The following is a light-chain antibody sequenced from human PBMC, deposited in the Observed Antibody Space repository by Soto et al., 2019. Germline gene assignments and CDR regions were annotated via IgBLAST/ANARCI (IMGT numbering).Light chain of an antibody. J-gene: IGLJ3*02. CDR2: EVS. Sequence: QSALTQPASVSGSPGQATTISCTGTSSDVCGYNYVSWYQQHPGKAPKLMIYEVSNRPSGVSNRFSGSKSGNTASLTISGLQAEDEADYYCSSYTSSSTGVFGGGTQLTVL. CDR3: SSYTSSSTGV. V-gene: IGLV2-14*01. CDR1: SSDVCGYNY.